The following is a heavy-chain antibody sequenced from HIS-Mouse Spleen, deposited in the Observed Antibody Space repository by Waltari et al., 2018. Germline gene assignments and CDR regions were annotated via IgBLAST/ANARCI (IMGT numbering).Heavy chain of an antibody. CDR2: ISSSSSYI. CDR3: ARDDFWSGSPDY. Sequence: EVQLVESGGGLVKPGGSLRLSCAASGFTFSSYSMNWVRQAPGKGLEWVSSISSSSSYIYYAESVKARFTISRDNAKNSLYLQMNSLRAEDTAVYYCARDDFWSGSPDYWGQGTLVTVSS. CDR1: GFTFSSYS. V-gene: IGHV3-21*01. J-gene: IGHJ4*02. D-gene: IGHD3-3*01.